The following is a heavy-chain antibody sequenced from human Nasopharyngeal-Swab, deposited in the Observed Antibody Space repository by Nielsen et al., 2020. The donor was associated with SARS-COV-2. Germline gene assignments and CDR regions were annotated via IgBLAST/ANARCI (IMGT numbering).Heavy chain of an antibody. CDR2: IWYDGSNK. CDR3: ARELHRTDDYYYYYTDV. J-gene: IGHJ6*03. Sequence: GESLKISCAASGFTFSSYGMHWVRQAPGKGLEWVAVIWYDGSNKYYADSVKGRFTISRDNSKNTLYLQMNSLRAEDTAVYYCARELHRTDDYYYYYTDVWGKGTTVTVSS. V-gene: IGHV3-33*01. CDR1: GFTFSSYG. D-gene: IGHD4-11*01.